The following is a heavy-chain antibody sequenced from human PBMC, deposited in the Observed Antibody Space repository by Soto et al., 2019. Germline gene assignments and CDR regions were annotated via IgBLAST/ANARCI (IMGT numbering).Heavy chain of an antibody. CDR2: IYSGGST. CDR1: GFTVSSNY. J-gene: IGHJ3*02. Sequence: GGSLRLSCAASGFTVSSNYMSWVRQAPGKGLEWVSVIYSGGSTYYADSVKGRFTISRDNSKNTLYLQMNSLRAEDTAVYYCARGDIYDILTGYPLNAFDIWGQGTMVTVSS. V-gene: IGHV3-66*01. CDR3: ARGDIYDILTGYPLNAFDI. D-gene: IGHD3-9*01.